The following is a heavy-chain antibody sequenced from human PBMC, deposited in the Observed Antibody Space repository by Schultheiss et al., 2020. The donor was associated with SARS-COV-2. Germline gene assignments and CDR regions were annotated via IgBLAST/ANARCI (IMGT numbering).Heavy chain of an antibody. Sequence: GESLKISCAASGFTFSGSAMHWVRQASGKGLEWVGRIRSKANSYATAYAASVKGRFTISRDDSKNTAYLQMNSLKTEDTAVYYCTSPTYYYGSGSYYNDYWGQGTLVTVAS. CDR2: IRSKANSYAT. CDR3: TSPTYYYGSGSYYNDY. D-gene: IGHD3-10*01. J-gene: IGHJ4*02. CDR1: GFTFSGSA. V-gene: IGHV3-73*01.